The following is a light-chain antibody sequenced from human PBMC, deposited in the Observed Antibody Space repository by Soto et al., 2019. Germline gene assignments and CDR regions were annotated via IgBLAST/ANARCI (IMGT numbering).Light chain of an antibody. CDR2: DVS. CDR1: SSDVGGYNY. V-gene: IGLV2-14*01. Sequence: QSVLTQPASVYGSPGQSITISCTGTSSDVGGYNYVSWYQQHPGKAPKLLIYDVSNRPSGVSNRFSGSKSGNTASLTISGLQAEDEADYYCSSYISSSTYVFGTGTKLTVL. J-gene: IGLJ1*01. CDR3: SSYISSSTYV.